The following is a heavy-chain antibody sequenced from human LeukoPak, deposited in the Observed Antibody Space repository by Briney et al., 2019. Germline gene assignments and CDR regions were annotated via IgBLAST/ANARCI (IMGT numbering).Heavy chain of an antibody. CDR3: ARIHYSSGWYEGLFDY. CDR1: GNTVTGYY. CDR2: INPNSGGT. V-gene: IGHV1-2*02. D-gene: IGHD6-19*01. J-gene: IGHJ4*02. Sequence: ASVKVSCKAAGNTVTGYYIHWVRQAPGQGLEWMGWINPNSGGTNYAQKFQGRVTMTRDTSISTAYMELSRLRSDDTAVYYCARIHYSSGWYEGLFDYWGQGTLVTVSS.